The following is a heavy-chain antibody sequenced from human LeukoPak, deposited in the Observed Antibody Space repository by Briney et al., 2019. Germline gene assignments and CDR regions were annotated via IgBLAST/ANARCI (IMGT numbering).Heavy chain of an antibody. D-gene: IGHD6-19*01. Sequence: GGSLRLSCAASGFTSSSYSMNWVRQAPGKGLEWVSSISSSSSYIYYADSVKGRFTISRDNAKNSLYLQMNSLRAEDTAVYYCARVDSSGWYNYWGQGTLVTVSS. CDR1: GFTSSSYS. CDR2: ISSSSSYI. CDR3: ARVDSSGWYNY. V-gene: IGHV3-21*01. J-gene: IGHJ4*02.